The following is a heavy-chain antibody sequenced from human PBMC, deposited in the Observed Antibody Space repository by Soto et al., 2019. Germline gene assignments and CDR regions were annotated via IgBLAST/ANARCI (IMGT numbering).Heavy chain of an antibody. CDR1: GFTFSSYA. V-gene: IGHV3-23*01. CDR2: ISGSGGST. Sequence: PGGSLRLSCAASGFTFSSYAMSWVRQAPGKGLEWVSAISGSGGSTYYADAVKGRFTISRDNSKNTLYLQMNSLRAEDTAVYYCANVEYSSSIRDYWGQGTLVTVSS. D-gene: IGHD6-6*01. CDR3: ANVEYSSSIRDY. J-gene: IGHJ4*02.